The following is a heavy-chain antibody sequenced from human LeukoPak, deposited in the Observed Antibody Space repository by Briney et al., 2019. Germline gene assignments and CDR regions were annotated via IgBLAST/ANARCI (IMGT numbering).Heavy chain of an antibody. J-gene: IGHJ4*02. CDR2: IYYRGTT. V-gene: IGHV4-39*07. Sequence: SETLSLTCTVSGGSISSSSYYWGWIRQPPGKGLEWLGTIYYRGTTYYNPSLKSRVTISVDTSKNQFSLKLSSVTAADTAVYYCARDRGTWNDDGFDYWGQGTLVTVSS. CDR3: ARDRGTWNDDGFDY. D-gene: IGHD1-1*01. CDR1: GGSISSSSYY.